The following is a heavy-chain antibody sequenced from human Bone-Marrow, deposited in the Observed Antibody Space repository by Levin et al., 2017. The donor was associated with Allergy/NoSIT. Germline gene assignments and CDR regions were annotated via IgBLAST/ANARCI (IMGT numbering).Heavy chain of an antibody. CDR3: TRVPYCSGGSCDAANDAFDI. J-gene: IGHJ3*02. CDR2: IRSKAYGGTT. D-gene: IGHD2-15*01. CDR1: GFTFGDYA. V-gene: IGHV3-49*04. Sequence: GGSLRLSCTASGFTFGDYAMSWVRQAPGKGLEWVGFIRSKAYGGTTEYAASVKGRFTISRDDSKSIAYLQMNSLKTEDTAVYYCTRVPYCSGGSCDAANDAFDIWGQGTMVTVSS.